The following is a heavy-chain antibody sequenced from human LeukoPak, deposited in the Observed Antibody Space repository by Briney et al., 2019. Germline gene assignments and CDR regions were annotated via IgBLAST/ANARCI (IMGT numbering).Heavy chain of an antibody. J-gene: IGHJ4*02. CDR1: GFTFSSYG. V-gene: IGHV3-30*02. CDR3: ARVTNYYGSGSYFASDY. Sequence: GGSLRLSCAASGFTFSSYGMHWVRQAPGKGLEWVAFIRYDGSNKYYADSVKGRFTISRDNSKNSLYLQMNSLRAEDTAVYYCARVTNYYGSGSYFASDYWGQGTLVTVSS. CDR2: IRYDGSNK. D-gene: IGHD3-10*01.